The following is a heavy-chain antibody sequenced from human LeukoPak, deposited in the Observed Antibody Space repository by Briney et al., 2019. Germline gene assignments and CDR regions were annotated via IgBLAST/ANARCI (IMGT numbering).Heavy chain of an antibody. J-gene: IGHJ4*02. CDR1: GGSISSSSYY. Sequence: SETLSLTCTVSGGSISSSSYYWGWIRQPPGKGLEWIGSIYYSGSTYYNPSLKSRVTISVDTSKNQFSLKLSSVTAADTAVYYCARVYGSGSYYYFDYWGQGTLVTVSS. V-gene: IGHV4-39*07. CDR3: ARVYGSGSYYYFDY. D-gene: IGHD3-10*01. CDR2: IYYSGST.